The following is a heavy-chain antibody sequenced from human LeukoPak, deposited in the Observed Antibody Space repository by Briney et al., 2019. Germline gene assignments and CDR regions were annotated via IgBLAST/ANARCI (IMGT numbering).Heavy chain of an antibody. D-gene: IGHD6-19*01. CDR1: GGSISSYY. V-gene: IGHV4-59*08. Sequence: SETLSLTCTVSGGSISSYYWSWIRQPPGKGLEWIGYIYYSGGTNYNPSLKSRVTISVDTSKNQFSLKLSSVTAADTAVYCCARHLPSAVAGTSDGMDVWGQGTTVTVSS. CDR3: ARHLPSAVAGTSDGMDV. J-gene: IGHJ6*02. CDR2: IYYSGGT.